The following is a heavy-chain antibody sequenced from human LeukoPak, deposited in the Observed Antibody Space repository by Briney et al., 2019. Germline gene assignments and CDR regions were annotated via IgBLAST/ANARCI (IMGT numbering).Heavy chain of an antibody. CDR3: VREDRYSSGWYSGY. V-gene: IGHV3-53*01. D-gene: IGHD6-19*01. Sequence: GGSLRLSCVASGFTVNTHYMSWVRQAPGKGLAWVSVIYSGGNTYYAASVEGRFTISRDNSKNTVYLQMNSLRAEDTAVYYCVREDRYSSGWYSGYWGQGTLVTVSS. J-gene: IGHJ4*02. CDR1: GFTVNTHY. CDR2: IYSGGNT.